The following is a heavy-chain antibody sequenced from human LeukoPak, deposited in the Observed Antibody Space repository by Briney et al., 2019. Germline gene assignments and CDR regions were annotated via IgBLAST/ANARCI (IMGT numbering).Heavy chain of an antibody. CDR3: ARVHIAALTSWYFDY. Sequence: GGSLRLSCAASGFTFSSYTMNWVRQPPGKGLEWVSSISTSSRYIYYGDSVKGRFTLSRDNAKNSLYLQMNSLRAEDTAVYYCARVHIAALTSWYFDYWGQGTLVTVSS. D-gene: IGHD6-6*01. CDR2: ISTSSRYI. J-gene: IGHJ4*02. V-gene: IGHV3-21*01. CDR1: GFTFSSYT.